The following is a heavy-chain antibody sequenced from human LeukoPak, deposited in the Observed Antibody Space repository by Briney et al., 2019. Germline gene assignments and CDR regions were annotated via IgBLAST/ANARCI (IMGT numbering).Heavy chain of an antibody. J-gene: IGHJ4*02. V-gene: IGHV4-59*01. D-gene: IGHD3-16*01. CDR1: GGSISNYY. CDR3: ARVGRGDYVWGSYSFDY. CDR2: ISHSGNT. Sequence: SETLSLTCTVSGGSISNYYWSWIRQPPGKGLEWSGYISHSGNTNYNPSLKSRAAISLDPSKNQFSLILSSVTAADTAVYYCARVGRGDYVWGSYSFDYWGRGTLVTVSS.